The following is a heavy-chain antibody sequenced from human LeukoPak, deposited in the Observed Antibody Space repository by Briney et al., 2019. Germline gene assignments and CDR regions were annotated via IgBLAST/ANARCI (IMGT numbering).Heavy chain of an antibody. D-gene: IGHD5-18*01. V-gene: IGHV4-34*01. J-gene: IGHJ4*01. Sequence: SETLSLTCAVYGGSFSGYYWSWIRQPPGKGLEWIGEINHSGSTNYNPSLKSRVTISVDTSKNQFSLKLSSVTAADTAVYYCARDKRGYSYGYVYLVYYWGHGTLVTVSS. CDR2: INHSGST. CDR1: GGSFSGYY. CDR3: ARDKRGYSYGYVYLVYY.